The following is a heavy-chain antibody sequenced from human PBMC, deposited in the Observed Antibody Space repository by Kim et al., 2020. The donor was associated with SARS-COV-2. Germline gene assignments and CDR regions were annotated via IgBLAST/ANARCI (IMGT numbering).Heavy chain of an antibody. CDR1: GGSFSGYH. V-gene: IGHV4-34*01. D-gene: IGHD3-3*01. Sequence: SETLSLTCAVYGGSFSGYHWGWIRQPPGKGLEWIGDVDHSGTVNLNPSLKSRVTISIDTSKNQFSLKLTSVTAADTGFYYCARGRAGVVPSAVLGLGPYYEYFFLDDWGHGTRVTVSS. J-gene: IGHJ6*02. CDR3: ARGRAGVVPSAVLGLGPYYEYFFLDD. CDR2: VDHSGTV.